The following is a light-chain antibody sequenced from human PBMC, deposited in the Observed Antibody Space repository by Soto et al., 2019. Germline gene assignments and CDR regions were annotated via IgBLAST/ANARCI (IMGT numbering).Light chain of an antibody. Sequence: QLVLTQPPSASASLGASVTLTWTLSSGYSNYKVDWYQQRPGKGPRFVMRVGTGGIVGSKGDGIPDRFSVLGSGLNRYLTIKNIQEEDESDYHCGADHSSGSNFLYVFGTGTKLTVL. CDR3: GADHSSGSNFLYV. CDR1: SGYSNYK. V-gene: IGLV9-49*01. J-gene: IGLJ1*01. CDR2: VGTGGIVG.